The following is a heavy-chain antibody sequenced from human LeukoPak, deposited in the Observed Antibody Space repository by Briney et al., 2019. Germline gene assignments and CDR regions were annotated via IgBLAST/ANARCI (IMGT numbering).Heavy chain of an antibody. CDR3: ARGDYGKAFDI. V-gene: IGHV4-34*01. D-gene: IGHD4-17*01. CDR2: INHSGST. J-gene: IGHJ3*02. Sequence: SETPPLTCAVYGGPFSGYYWSWIRQPPGKGLEWIGEINHSGSTNYNPSLKSRVTISVDTSKNQFSLKLSSVTAADTAVYYCARGDYGKAFDIWGQGTMVTVSS. CDR1: GGPFSGYY.